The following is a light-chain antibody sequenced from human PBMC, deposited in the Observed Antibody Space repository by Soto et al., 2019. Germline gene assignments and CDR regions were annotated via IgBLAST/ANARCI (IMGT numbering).Light chain of an antibody. J-gene: IGLJ2*01. CDR3: CSYAANYNLV. CDR2: DAS. V-gene: IGLV2-11*01. CDR1: SSNVGGYNY. Sequence: QSALTQPRSVSASPGQSVTISCTGTSSNVGGYNYVSWYQQNPGKAPKLIIYDASKRPSGVPDRFSGSKSGNAASLTLSGLQAEDEADYYCCSYAANYNLVFSGGTKLTVL.